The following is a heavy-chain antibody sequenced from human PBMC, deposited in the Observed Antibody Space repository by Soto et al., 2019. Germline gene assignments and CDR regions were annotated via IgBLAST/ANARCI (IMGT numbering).Heavy chain of an antibody. CDR3: ARERISKYYYDSSGYYSGFDP. CDR2: INYSGST. V-gene: IGHV4-34*01. CDR1: GGSFSGYY. J-gene: IGHJ5*02. Sequence: KPSETLSLTCAVYGGSFSGYYWSWIRQPPGKGLEWIGEINYSGSTNYNPSLKSRVTISVDTSKNQFSLKLSSVTAADTAVYYCARERISKYYYDSSGYYSGFDPWGQGTLVTVSS. D-gene: IGHD3-22*01.